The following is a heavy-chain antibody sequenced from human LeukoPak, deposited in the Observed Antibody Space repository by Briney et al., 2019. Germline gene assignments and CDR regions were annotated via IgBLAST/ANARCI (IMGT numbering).Heavy chain of an antibody. Sequence: SETLPLTCTLSGGSLSSYFWSWLRQPPPKGLEWIGHIYYCGSTNYNPSLKSRVTVSVDTSKNQFSLKLSSVTAADTAVYYCARGAGNYYFYGMDVWGQGTTVTVSS. CDR1: GGSLSSYF. CDR2: IYYCGST. V-gene: IGHV4-59*01. CDR3: ARGAGNYYFYGMDV. J-gene: IGHJ6*02.